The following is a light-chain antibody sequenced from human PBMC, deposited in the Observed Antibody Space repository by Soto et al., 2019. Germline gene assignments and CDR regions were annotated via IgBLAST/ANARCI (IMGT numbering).Light chain of an antibody. CDR1: QYINTR. CDR2: QTS. Sequence: EIVLTQSPATLSSFPGDRVTLSCRASQYINTRLAWYQHRPGQAPRLLIYQTSNRATGIPARFSGSGSGTDFTLTISSLEPEDFSVYYCQQRYNWPITFGQGTRLEI. J-gene: IGKJ5*01. CDR3: QQRYNWPIT. V-gene: IGKV3-11*01.